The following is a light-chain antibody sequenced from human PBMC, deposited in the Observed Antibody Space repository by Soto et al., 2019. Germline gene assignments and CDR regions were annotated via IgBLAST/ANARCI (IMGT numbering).Light chain of an antibody. CDR3: QQYNSYPLT. CDR2: KAS. CDR1: QSISSW. J-gene: IGKJ4*01. V-gene: IGKV1-5*03. Sequence: DIKMTQSPSTLSASGGDRVTITCRASQSISSWLAWYQQKPGQAPKLLIYKASSLASGVPSRFSGSGSGTEFTLTISSLQPDDFAYYYCQQYNSYPLTFGRGTKVEIK.